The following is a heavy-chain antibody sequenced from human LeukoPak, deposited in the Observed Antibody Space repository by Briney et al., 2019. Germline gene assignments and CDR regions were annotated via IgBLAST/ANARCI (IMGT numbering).Heavy chain of an antibody. CDR2: INHSGST. J-gene: IGHJ4*02. V-gene: IGHV4-34*01. D-gene: IGHD1-7*01. CDR1: GGSFSGYY. Sequence: SETLSLTCAVYGGSFSGYYWSWIRQPPGKGLEWIGEINHSGSTNYNPSLKSRVTISVDTSKNQFSLKLSSVTAADTAVYFCARELPQSFYFDSWGPGALVTVFS. CDR3: ARELPQSFYFDS.